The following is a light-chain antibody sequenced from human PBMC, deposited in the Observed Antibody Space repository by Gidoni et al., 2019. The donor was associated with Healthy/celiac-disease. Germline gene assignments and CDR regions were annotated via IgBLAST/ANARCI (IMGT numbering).Light chain of an antibody. CDR2: DAS. Sequence: EIVLTQSPATLSLSPGERATLSCRASQSVSSYLAWYQQKPGQAPRLLIYDASNRAPGIPARFSGSGSGTDFTRTISSLEPEDFAVYYCQQRSNWPFTFGPXTKVDIK. CDR3: QQRSNWPFT. CDR1: QSVSSY. J-gene: IGKJ3*01. V-gene: IGKV3-11*01.